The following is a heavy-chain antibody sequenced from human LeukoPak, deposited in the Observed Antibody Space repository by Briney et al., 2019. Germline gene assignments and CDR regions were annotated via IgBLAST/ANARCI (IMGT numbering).Heavy chain of an antibody. CDR3: ARIGYCSGGSCYPGVADY. J-gene: IGHJ4*02. Sequence: GESLKISCKGSGYSFTSYWIGWVRQMPGKGLEWMGIIYPGDSDTRYSPSFQGQVTISADKSISTAYLQWSSLKASDTAMYYCARIGYCSGGSCYPGVADYWGQGTLVTVPS. CDR2: IYPGDSDT. CDR1: GYSFTSYW. V-gene: IGHV5-51*01. D-gene: IGHD2-15*01.